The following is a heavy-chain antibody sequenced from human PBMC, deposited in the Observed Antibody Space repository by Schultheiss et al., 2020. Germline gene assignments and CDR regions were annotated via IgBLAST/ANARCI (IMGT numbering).Heavy chain of an antibody. J-gene: IGHJ5*02. CDR3: ERVASPYYDFWSGSNWFDP. D-gene: IGHD3-3*01. CDR2: INPNSGGT. CDR1: GYTFTGYY. V-gene: IGHV1-2*02. Sequence: ASVKVSCKASGYTFTGYYMHWVRQAPGQGLEWMGWINPNSGGTNYAQKFQGRVTMTRDTSISTAYMELSRLRSDDTAVYYCERVASPYYDFWSGSNWFDPWGQGTLVTVSS.